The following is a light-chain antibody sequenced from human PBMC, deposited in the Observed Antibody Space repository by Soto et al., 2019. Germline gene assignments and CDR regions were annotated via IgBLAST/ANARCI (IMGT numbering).Light chain of an antibody. CDR3: CSYGGSRAV. V-gene: IGLV2-23*02. Sequence: QSALTQPASVSGSPGQSITISCTGTSSDVGSHNLVSWYQQHTGQAPKLMIYEVSKRPLGVSARFSASKSGNTASLTIYGLQAEDEADYYCCSYGGSRAVFGGGTQLTVL. J-gene: IGLJ7*01. CDR2: EVS. CDR1: SSDVGSHNL.